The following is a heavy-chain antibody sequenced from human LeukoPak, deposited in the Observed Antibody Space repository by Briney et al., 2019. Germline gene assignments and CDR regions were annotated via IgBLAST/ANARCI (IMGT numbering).Heavy chain of an antibody. V-gene: IGHV1-8*01. J-gene: IGHJ6*02. CDR1: GYTFTSYD. D-gene: IGHD3-9*01. Sequence: GASVKVSCKASGYTFTSYDINWVRQATGQGLEWMGWMNPNSGNTGYAQKFQGRVTMTRNTSISTAYMELSSLRSEDTAVYYCARVILTGYLYYYYGMDVWGQGTTVTVSS. CDR3: ARVILTGYLYYYYGMDV. CDR2: MNPNSGNT.